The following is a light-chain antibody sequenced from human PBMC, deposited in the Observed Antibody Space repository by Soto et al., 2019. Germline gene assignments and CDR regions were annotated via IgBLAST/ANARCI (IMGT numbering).Light chain of an antibody. V-gene: IGKV3-11*01. CDR3: APRVWPWT. CDR1: QSVSSQ. J-gene: IGKJ1*01. CDR2: DAS. Sequence: EIVLTQSPATLSLSPGERATLSCRASQSVSSQLAWYQHKPGQAPRLLIYDASNRATGIPDRFSGSGSGTDFTLTIRSLAPEDFAGYYCAPRVWPWTVGQGTKVDIK.